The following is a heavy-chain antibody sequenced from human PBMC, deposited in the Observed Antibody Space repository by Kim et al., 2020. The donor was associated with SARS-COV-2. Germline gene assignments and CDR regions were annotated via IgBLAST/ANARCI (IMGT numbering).Heavy chain of an antibody. CDR3: ARGQSRVRWGDY. CDR1: GYSFNNQG. J-gene: IGHJ4*02. V-gene: IGHV1-18*01. CDR2: ISAYNGDT. Sequence: ASVKVSCKASGYSFNNQGIHWVRQAPGQGLEWVGWISAYNGDTNYAQKVLGRLTMTTDTSTSTAYMELRSLRSDDTAVYYCARGQSRVRWGDYWGQGTLVTVSS. D-gene: IGHD3-16*01.